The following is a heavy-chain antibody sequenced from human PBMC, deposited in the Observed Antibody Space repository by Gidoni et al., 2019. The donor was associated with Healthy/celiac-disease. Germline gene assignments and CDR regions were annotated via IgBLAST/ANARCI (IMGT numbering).Heavy chain of an antibody. CDR3: ARESGSYHALGYYYGMDV. J-gene: IGHJ6*02. CDR1: GYTFTSYY. V-gene: IGHV1-46*01. Sequence: QVQLVQSGAEVKKPGASVKVSCKASGYTFTSYYMHWVRQAPGQGLEWMGIINPSGGSTSYAQKFQGRVTMTRDTSTSTVYMELSSLRSEDTAVYYCARESGSYHALGYYYGMDVWGQGTTVTVSS. D-gene: IGHD1-26*01. CDR2: INPSGGST.